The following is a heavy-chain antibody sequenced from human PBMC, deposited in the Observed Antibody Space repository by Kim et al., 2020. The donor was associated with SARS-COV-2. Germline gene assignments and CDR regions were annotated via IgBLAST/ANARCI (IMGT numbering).Heavy chain of an antibody. CDR2: VNAANDET. CDR1: GYTFKSYP. Sequence: ASVKVSCKAYGYTFKSYPIHWLRQAPGQRPEWMGWVNAANDETQYSQKFQGRVTITRDTSANTDYMELRRLTPKDTAIYYCARDMDPTVYDYWGQGTLVTVSS. J-gene: IGHJ4*02. D-gene: IGHD4-4*01. V-gene: IGHV1-3*01. CDR3: ARDMDPTVYDY.